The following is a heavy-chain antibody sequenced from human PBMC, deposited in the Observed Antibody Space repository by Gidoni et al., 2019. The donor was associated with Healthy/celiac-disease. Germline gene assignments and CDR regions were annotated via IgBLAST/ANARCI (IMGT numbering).Heavy chain of an antibody. D-gene: IGHD3-22*01. CDR1: GFTFSSYW. Sequence: EVQLVESGGGLVQPGGSLRLSCAASGFTFSSYWMSWVRQAPGKGLEWVANIKQDGSEKYYVDSVKGRFTISRDNAKNSLYLQMNSLRAEDTAVYYCARDRDYDSSGFNYWGQGTLVTVSS. CDR3: ARDRDYDSSGFNY. J-gene: IGHJ4*02. CDR2: IKQDGSEK. V-gene: IGHV3-7*03.